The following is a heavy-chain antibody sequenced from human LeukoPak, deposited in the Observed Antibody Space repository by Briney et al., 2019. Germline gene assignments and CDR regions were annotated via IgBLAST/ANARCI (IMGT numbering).Heavy chain of an antibody. CDR2: IKVSGGRT. V-gene: IGHV1-46*01. D-gene: IGHD3-3*01. J-gene: IGHJ4*02. Sequence: GASVKVSCKAPGYTFSGFYVHWVRQAPGQGLEWMGIIKVSGGRTEYAQKFQGRDTVTRDMSTSTVYMELNNLRSEDTAVYYCARGTIGDFWSGYYTGIVYWGQGTLVTVSS. CDR3: ARGTIGDFWSGYYTGIVY. CDR1: GYTFSGFY.